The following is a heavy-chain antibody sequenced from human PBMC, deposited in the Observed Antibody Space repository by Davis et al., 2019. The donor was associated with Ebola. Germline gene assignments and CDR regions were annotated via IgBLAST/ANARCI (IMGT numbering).Heavy chain of an antibody. Sequence: GESLKISCAASGFTFSSFWMHWVRQAPGKGLVWVSRINSDESSTSYADSVKGRFTISRDNAKNSLYLQMNSLRAEDTAVYYCARDQTFGLRTPYWGQGTLVTVSS. CDR2: INSDESST. J-gene: IGHJ4*02. CDR1: GFTFSSFW. V-gene: IGHV3-74*01. D-gene: IGHD3-10*01. CDR3: ARDQTFGLRTPY.